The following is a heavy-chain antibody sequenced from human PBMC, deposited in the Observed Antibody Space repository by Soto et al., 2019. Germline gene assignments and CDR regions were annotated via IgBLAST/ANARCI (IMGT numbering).Heavy chain of an antibody. V-gene: IGHV3-23*01. CDR1: GFTFNSCA. J-gene: IGHJ5*02. Sequence: EVQFLESGGGLVQPGGSLRLSCAASGFTFNSCAMSWVRQAPGKGLEWVSTITGSFGGTYYADSVMGRFTISRDNSKNTLYLQMNSLRAEDTAVYYCAKRQGINNGAHFFDPWGQGTLVTVSS. CDR3: AKRQGINNGAHFFDP. CDR2: ITGSFGGT. D-gene: IGHD2-8*01.